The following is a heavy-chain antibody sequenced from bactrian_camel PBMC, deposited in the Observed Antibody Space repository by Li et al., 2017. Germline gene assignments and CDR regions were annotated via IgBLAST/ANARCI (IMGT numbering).Heavy chain of an antibody. CDR3: AADPQSRWGVQKCDYSVWGQGTQVTYCMSKYRTLVT. V-gene: IGHV3-3*01. Sequence: HVQLAESGGGSVQAGDSLTLSCSLTDAEMGWFRQPPGKGKACEKIAHRRLDGTIYYASSVEGRFTISKVKDTLSLQMNDVKPEDTGMYYCAADPQSRWGVQKCDYSVWGQGTQVTYCMSKYRTLVTGAGGPRSPSP. J-gene: IGHJ6*01. D-gene: IGHD2*01. CDR2: HRRLDGTI. CDR1: DAE.